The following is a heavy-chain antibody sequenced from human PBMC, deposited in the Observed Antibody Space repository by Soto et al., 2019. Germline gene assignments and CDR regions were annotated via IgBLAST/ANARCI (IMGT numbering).Heavy chain of an antibody. CDR2: IIPIFGTA. CDR3: ARLGYYYDSSGYVSGY. D-gene: IGHD3-22*01. J-gene: IGHJ4*02. Sequence: SVKVSCKASGGTFSSYAISWVRQAPGQGLEWMGGIIPIFGTANYAQKFQGRVTITADESTSTAYMELSSLRSEDTAVYYCARLGYYYDSSGYVSGYWGQGTLVTVSS. V-gene: IGHV1-69*13. CDR1: GGTFSSYA.